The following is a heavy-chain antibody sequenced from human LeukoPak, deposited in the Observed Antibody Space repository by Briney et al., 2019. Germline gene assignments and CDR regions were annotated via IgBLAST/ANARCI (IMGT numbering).Heavy chain of an antibody. CDR1: GFTFSSYA. D-gene: IGHD3-10*01. V-gene: IGHV3-23*01. J-gene: IGHJ4*02. CDR3: AKVSITMVRGVITQNDY. Sequence: HPGGSLRLSCAASGFTFSSYAVSWVRQAPGKGLEWVSAISGSGGSTYYADSVKGRFTISRDNSKNTLYLQMNSLRAEDTAVYYCAKVSITMVRGVITQNDYWGQGTLVTVSS. CDR2: ISGSGGST.